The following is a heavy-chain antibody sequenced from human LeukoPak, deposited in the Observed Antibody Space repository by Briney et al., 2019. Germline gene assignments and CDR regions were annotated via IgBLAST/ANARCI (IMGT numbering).Heavy chain of an antibody. CDR2: IWYDGSNK. J-gene: IGHJ4*02. D-gene: IGHD3-16*02. V-gene: IGHV3-33*01. CDR1: GFTFSSYG. CDR3: AREDYDYVWGSYRYFDY. Sequence: PGGSLRLSRAASGFTFSSYGMHWVRQAPGKGLAWVAVIWYDGSNKYYADSVKGRFTISRDNSKNTLYLQMNSLRAEDTAVYYCAREDYDYVWGSYRYFDYWGQGTLVTVSS.